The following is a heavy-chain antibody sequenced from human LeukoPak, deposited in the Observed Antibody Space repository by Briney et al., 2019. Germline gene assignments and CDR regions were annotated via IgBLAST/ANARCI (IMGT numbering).Heavy chain of an antibody. Sequence: GGSLRLSCAASGFTFSSYAMSWVRQAPGKGLEWVSAISGSGGSTYYADSVKGRFTIFRDNSKNTLYLQMNSLRAEDTAVYYCAKDGDVWFGEGWDYYYYYGMDVWGKGTTVTVSS. CDR1: GFTFSSYA. CDR3: AKDGDVWFGEGWDYYYYYGMDV. CDR2: ISGSGGST. D-gene: IGHD3-10*01. J-gene: IGHJ6*04. V-gene: IGHV3-23*01.